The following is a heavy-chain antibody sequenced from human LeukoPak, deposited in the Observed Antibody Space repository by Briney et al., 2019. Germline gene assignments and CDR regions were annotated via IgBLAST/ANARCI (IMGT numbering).Heavy chain of an antibody. CDR1: GYTFTSYD. Sequence: ASVKVSCKASGYTFTSYDINWVRQATGQGLEWMGWISAYNGNTNYAQKLQGRVTMTTDTSTSTAYMELRSLRSDDTAVYYCARTAVAGKGDYWGQGTLVTVSS. J-gene: IGHJ4*02. D-gene: IGHD6-19*01. CDR2: ISAYNGNT. V-gene: IGHV1-18*01. CDR3: ARTAVAGKGDY.